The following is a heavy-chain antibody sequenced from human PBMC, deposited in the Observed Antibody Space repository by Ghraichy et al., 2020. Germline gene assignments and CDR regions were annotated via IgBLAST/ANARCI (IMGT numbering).Heavy chain of an antibody. D-gene: IGHD2-15*01. V-gene: IGHV3-30*18. CDR3: AKDQDPGWAN. J-gene: IGHJ4*02. CDR1: GFTFSSYG. Sequence: LSLTCAASGFTFSSYGMHWVRQAPGKGLEWVAVISYDGSNRYYADSVKGRFTISRDNSKNTLYLQMNSLRPEDTAVYYCAKDQDPGWANWGQGTLVTVSS. CDR2: ISYDGSNR.